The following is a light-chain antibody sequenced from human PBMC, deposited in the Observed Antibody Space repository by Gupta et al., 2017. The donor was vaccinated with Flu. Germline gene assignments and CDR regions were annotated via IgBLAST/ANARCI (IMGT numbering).Light chain of an antibody. J-gene: IGLJ2*01. CDR1: EVSDQF. Sequence: GQPATSTCSRDEVSDQFGDWYQKRPGQGIVVGSDEDTKRPYGIPDRFSGSSSGTTVNITIREVRAEDEADYYCQSGDGAGSFVVFGGGTKLTVL. V-gene: IGLV3-25*03. CDR2: EDT. CDR3: QSGDGAGSFVV.